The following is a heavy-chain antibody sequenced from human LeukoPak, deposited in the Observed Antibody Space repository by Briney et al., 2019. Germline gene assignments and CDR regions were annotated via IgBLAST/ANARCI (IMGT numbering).Heavy chain of an antibody. Sequence: SETLSLTCTVSGDSVNSATFYWAWIRQSPGKGLELIGYTYNRGNTYHNPSLNSRVTISVDTSKNQFSLKLRSVTAADSAVYYCARDFWAATGAFEIWGQGASVTVSS. CDR3: ARDFWAATGAFEI. CDR1: GDSVNSATFY. D-gene: IGHD3/OR15-3a*01. CDR2: TYNRGNT. J-gene: IGHJ3*02. V-gene: IGHV4-61*01.